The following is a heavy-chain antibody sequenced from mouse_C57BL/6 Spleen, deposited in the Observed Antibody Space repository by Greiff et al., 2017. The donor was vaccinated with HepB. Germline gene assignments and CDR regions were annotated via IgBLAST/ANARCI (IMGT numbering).Heavy chain of an antibody. CDR3: ARDKLYMDY. CDR2: ITYDGSN. D-gene: IGHD4-1*01. J-gene: IGHJ4*01. Sequence: ESGPGLAKPSQSLSLTCSVTGYSITSGYYWNWIRQFPGNKLEWMGYITYDGSNNYNPTRKNRISITRDTTKNQCFLKLNSVTTEGTATYYCARDKLYMDYWGQGTSVTVSS. V-gene: IGHV3-6*01. CDR1: GYSITSGYY.